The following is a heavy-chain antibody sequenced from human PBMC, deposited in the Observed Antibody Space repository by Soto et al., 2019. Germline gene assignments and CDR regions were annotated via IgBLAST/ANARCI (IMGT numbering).Heavy chain of an antibody. J-gene: IGHJ3*02. CDR1: GFTFSSYA. Sequence: EVQLVESGGGLVQPGGSLRLSCSASGFTFSSYAMHWVRPAPGKGLEYVSAISSNGGSTYYADSVKGRFTISRDNSQNTLYLQMSSLRAEDTAVYYCVKQDGYSYAFDSWGQGTMVTVSS. V-gene: IGHV3-64D*06. D-gene: IGHD5-18*01. CDR2: ISSNGGST. CDR3: VKQDGYSYAFDS.